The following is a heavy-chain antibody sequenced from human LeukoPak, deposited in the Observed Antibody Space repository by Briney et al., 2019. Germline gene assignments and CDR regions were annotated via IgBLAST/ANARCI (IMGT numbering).Heavy chain of an antibody. CDR3: ARDKHVVVVTDRGDAFVS. Sequence: ASVKVSCKASGYTFTSHGISWVRQAPGQGLEWMGWISAYNGNTNYAQKLQGRVTMTTDTSTSTAYMELRSLRSDDTAVYYCARDKHVVVVTDRGDAFVSWGQGTMVSVSS. CDR1: GYTFTSHG. D-gene: IGHD2-21*02. J-gene: IGHJ3*02. CDR2: ISAYNGNT. V-gene: IGHV1-18*01.